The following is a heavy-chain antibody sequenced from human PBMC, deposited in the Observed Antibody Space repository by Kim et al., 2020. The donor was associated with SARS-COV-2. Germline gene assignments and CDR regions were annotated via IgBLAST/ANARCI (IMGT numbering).Heavy chain of an antibody. Sequence: ASVKVSCKVSGYTLSEVSMNWARQAPGKGLEWMGGFDPENRKTIYAQNFQGRITMTEDTSTDTAYMEVSSLRPEDAAVYYCATTPWVSSRRYGMDVWGQGTTVTVSS. CDR2: FDPENRKT. CDR1: GYTLSEVS. V-gene: IGHV1-24*01. CDR3: ATTPWVSSRRYGMDV. D-gene: IGHD6-19*01. J-gene: IGHJ6*02.